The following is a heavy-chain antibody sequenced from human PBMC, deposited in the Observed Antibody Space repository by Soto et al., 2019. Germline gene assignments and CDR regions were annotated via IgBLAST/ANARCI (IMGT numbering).Heavy chain of an antibody. CDR1: GGSISSSSFH. Sequence: SETLSLTCTVSGGSISSSSFHWGWIRQPPGKGLEWIGSIYYSGSTYYSPSLKSRVTISVDTSKNQFSLKLNSMTAADTAVYYCARHNYGSGSTYFDYWGQGTLVTVSS. V-gene: IGHV4-39*01. J-gene: IGHJ4*02. CDR3: ARHNYGSGSTYFDY. D-gene: IGHD3-10*01. CDR2: IYYSGST.